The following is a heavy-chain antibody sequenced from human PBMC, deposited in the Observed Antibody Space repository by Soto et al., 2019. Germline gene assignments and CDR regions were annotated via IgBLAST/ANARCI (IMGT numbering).Heavy chain of an antibody. Sequence: SPTLSLPCAISGDTVSSNSAAWNWIRQSPSRGLEWLGRTHYRSKWYNDYAVSVKSRITINPDTSKNQFSLQLHSVTPEDTAVYYCGRSVRGHVVKYFDYWCQATLVTVSS. D-gene: IGHD3-10*01. CDR3: GRSVRGHVVKYFDY. V-gene: IGHV6-1*01. CDR2: THYRSKWYN. J-gene: IGHJ4*02. CDR1: GDTVSSNSAA.